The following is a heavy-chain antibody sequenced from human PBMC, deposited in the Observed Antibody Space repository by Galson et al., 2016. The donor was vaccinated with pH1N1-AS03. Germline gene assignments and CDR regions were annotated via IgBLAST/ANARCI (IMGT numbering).Heavy chain of an antibody. CDR3: TREWKFTHHYYGMDV. J-gene: IGHJ6*02. Sequence: SLRLSCAASGFILSDYAIYWVRQAPGKGLEFVSGISDTGGRTYYADSVKGRFTISRDNSENTVFLQMGSLSPEDVAVYYCTREWKFTHHYYGMDVWGQGTTVTVSS. D-gene: IGHD1-1*01. V-gene: IGHV3-64*02. CDR1: GFILSDYA. CDR2: ISDTGGRT.